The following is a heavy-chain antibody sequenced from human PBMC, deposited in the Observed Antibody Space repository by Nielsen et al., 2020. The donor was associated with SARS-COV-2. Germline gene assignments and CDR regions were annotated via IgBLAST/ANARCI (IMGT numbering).Heavy chain of an antibody. CDR2: ISSNGDST. J-gene: IGHJ6*03. V-gene: IGHV3-64*02. CDR3: AKDQDDAYYYYYYMDV. Sequence: GESLKISCATSGFTFRSFPMHWVRQAPGKGLEYVSGISSNGDSTYYADSVRGRFTISRDNSKNTLSLQMGSLRPEDTAVYYCAKDQDDAYYYYYYMDVWGKGTMVTVSS. D-gene: IGHD3-3*01. CDR1: GFTFRSFP.